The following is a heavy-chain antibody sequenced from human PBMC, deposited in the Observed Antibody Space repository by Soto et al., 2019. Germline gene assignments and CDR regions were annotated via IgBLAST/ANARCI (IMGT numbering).Heavy chain of an antibody. V-gene: IGHV6-1*01. CDR1: GDSGSIYSGA. J-gene: IGHJ4*02. Sequence: QTLSLTCVISGDSGSIYSGACNWIRQSPSRGLEWLGRTYYRSKWYYDYAESVKSRIIISVDTSKNQFSLQLNSVTPEDAAVYYCANEPGYSLDYWGQETKVTVSS. D-gene: IGHD5-12*01. CDR2: TYYRSKWYY. CDR3: ANEPGYSLDY.